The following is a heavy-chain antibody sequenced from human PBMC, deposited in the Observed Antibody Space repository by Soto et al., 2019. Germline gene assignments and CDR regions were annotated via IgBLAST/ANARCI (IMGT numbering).Heavy chain of an antibody. V-gene: IGHV4-59*01. CDR3: ARKKDGYKRGGDFDY. CDR2: ST. Sequence: QVQLQESGPGLVKPSETLSLTCTVSGGAISSYYWRWIRQPPGKGLEWIGSTNYNPPLKSRVTISVDTSKNQFTQKLSSVTAADTAVYYCARKKDGYKRGGDFDYWGQGTLVTVSS. CDR1: GGAISSYY. D-gene: IGHD3-16*01. J-gene: IGHJ4*02.